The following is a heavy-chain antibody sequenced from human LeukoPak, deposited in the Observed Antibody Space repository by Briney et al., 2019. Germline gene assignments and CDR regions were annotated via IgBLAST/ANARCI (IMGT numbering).Heavy chain of an antibody. V-gene: IGHV3-23*01. D-gene: IGHD3-10*01. CDR3: ARLGYYTPGTYSGWFDP. Sequence: GGSLRLSCAASGFTFSSYAMTWVRQAPGKGLEWVSVISGSGGRTFYAASVKGRFTISRDNSKNTLYLQINSLRVEDTAVYYCARLGYYTPGTYSGWFDPWGQGILVTVPS. CDR2: ISGSGGRT. CDR1: GFTFSSYA. J-gene: IGHJ5*02.